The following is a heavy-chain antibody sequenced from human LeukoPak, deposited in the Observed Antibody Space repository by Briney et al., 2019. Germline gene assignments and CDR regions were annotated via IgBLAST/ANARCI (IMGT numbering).Heavy chain of an antibody. CDR3: ARDYEVATRTHFDY. V-gene: IGHV3-21*01. CDR1: GFTFSSYS. D-gene: IGHD5-12*01. Sequence: GGSLRLSCAASGFTFSSYSMNWVRQAEGKGLEWVSSISSSSSYIYYADSVKGRFTISRDNAKNSLYLQMNSLRAEDTAVYYCARDYEVATRTHFDYWGQGTLVTVSS. CDR2: ISSSSSYI. J-gene: IGHJ4*02.